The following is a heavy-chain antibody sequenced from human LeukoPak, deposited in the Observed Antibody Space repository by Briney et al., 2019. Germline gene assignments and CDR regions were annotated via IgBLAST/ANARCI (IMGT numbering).Heavy chain of an antibody. D-gene: IGHD4-11*01. CDR2: IYPGNSDT. CDR1: GYSFTTYR. CDR3: SRLGTTRAPFDY. V-gene: IGHV5-51*01. Sequence: GESLKISCEGSGYSFTTYRIAWVRQMPGEGLECMGIIYPGNSDTRYSPSFQGQVTISADKSINTAYLQWSSLKASDTAMYYCSRLGTTRAPFDYWGQGTLVTVSS. J-gene: IGHJ4*02.